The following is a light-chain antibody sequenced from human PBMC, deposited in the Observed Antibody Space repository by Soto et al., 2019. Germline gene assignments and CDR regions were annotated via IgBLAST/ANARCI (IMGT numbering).Light chain of an antibody. CDR3: QQFNNWPVT. CDR1: QAISSA. J-gene: IGKJ3*01. Sequence: ANQLTQSPSSLSASVGDRVTITCRASQAISSALAWYQQKPGKPPKLLIYDASTLQSGVPSRFSGTASGTDFTLTINSLQPEDFATYYCQQFNNWPVTFXPGTKVDIK. V-gene: IGKV1D-13*01. CDR2: DAS.